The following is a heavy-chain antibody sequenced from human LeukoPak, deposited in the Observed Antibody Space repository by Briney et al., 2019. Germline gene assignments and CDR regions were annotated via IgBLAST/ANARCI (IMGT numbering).Heavy chain of an antibody. D-gene: IGHD6-19*01. CDR2: ISGDGHST. V-gene: IGHV3-43*02. Sequence: GGSLRLSCAASGFTFDDYAINWVRQAPGKGLEWVTFISGDGHSTYYANSVKGRFTISRDNSRNSLFLQMNSLRPEDTALYFCAKDNAPVLAASEGWKDFWGLGTLVIVSS. CDR1: GFTFDDYA. J-gene: IGHJ4*02. CDR3: AKDNAPVLAASEGWKDF.